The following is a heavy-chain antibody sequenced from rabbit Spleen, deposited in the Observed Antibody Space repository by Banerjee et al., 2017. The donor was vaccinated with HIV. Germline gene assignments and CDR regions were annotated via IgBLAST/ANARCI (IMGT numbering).Heavy chain of an antibody. CDR1: GVSFSSSSY. J-gene: IGHJ4*01. CDR3: ARDGSGSGYNYLDL. Sequence: QSLEESGGDLVKPGASLTLTCTASGVSFSSSSYMCWVRQAPGKGLEWIACIDTGSSGFTYFATWAKGRFTCSKTSSTTVTLQMTSLTAADTATYFCARDGSGSGYNYLDLWGPGTLVTVS. D-gene: IGHD1-1*01. V-gene: IGHV1S40*01. CDR2: IDTGSSGFT.